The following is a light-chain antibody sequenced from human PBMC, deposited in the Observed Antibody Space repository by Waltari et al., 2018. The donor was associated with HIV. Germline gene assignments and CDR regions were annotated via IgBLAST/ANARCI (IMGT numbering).Light chain of an antibody. CDR1: SSEVAGYNY. CDR3: CSYAGSYTYV. J-gene: IGLJ1*01. V-gene: IGLV2-11*01. CDR2: DVT. Sequence: QSALTQPRSVSGSPRQSVTITCTGSSSEVAGYNYVPWYNQHPGKAPKLMIYDVTQPPSGVPDRFSGSKSGNTASLTISGLQAEDEADYYCCSYAGSYTYVFGTGTKVTVL.